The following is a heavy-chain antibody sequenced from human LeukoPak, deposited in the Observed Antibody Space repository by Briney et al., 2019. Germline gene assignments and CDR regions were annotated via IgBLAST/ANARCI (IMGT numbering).Heavy chain of an antibody. D-gene: IGHD3-22*01. CDR1: GFTFSSYW. CDR2: IKQDGSEK. CDR3: AREAGTMIVVVITTFDY. Sequence: GGSLRLSCAASGFTFSSYWMGWVRQAPGKGLGWVANIKQDGSEKYYVDSVKGRFTISRDNAKNSLYLQMNSLRAEDTAVYYCAREAGTMIVVVITTFDYWGQGTLVTVSS. J-gene: IGHJ4*02. V-gene: IGHV3-7*01.